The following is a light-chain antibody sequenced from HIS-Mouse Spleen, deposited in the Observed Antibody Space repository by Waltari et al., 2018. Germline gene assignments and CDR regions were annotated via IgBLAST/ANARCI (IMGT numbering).Light chain of an antibody. Sequence: DIQMTQSPSTLSASVGDRVTITCRASQSISIWLAWYQQKPRKAPKLLIYKASSLESGVPSRFSGSGSGTEFTLTISSLQPDDFATYYCQQYNSYIFTFGPGTKVDIK. CDR1: QSISIW. J-gene: IGKJ3*01. CDR3: QQYNSYIFT. CDR2: KAS. V-gene: IGKV1-5*03.